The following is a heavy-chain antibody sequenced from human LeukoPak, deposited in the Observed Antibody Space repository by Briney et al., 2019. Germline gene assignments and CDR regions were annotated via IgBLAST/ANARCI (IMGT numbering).Heavy chain of an antibody. D-gene: IGHD1-26*01. J-gene: IGHJ4*02. CDR2: IYSGGTT. V-gene: IGHV3-53*01. Sequence: PGGSLRLSCAASGFTVSSTYMSWVRQAPGKGLEWVSVIYSGGTTYYADSVKGRFTISRDNSKNTVYLQMNSLRAEDTAVYYCAKGVGQPQHFDYWGQGTLVTVSS. CDR1: GFTVSSTY. CDR3: AKGVGQPQHFDY.